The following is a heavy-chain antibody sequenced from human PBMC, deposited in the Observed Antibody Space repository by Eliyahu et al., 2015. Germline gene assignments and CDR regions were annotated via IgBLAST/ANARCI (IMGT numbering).Heavy chain of an antibody. J-gene: IGHJ1*01. CDR2: ISSSSSYI. Sequence: EVQLVESGGGLVKPGGSLRLSCAASGFTFSSYSMNWVRQAPGKGLEWVSSISSSSSYIYYADSVKGRFTISRDNAKNSLYLQMNSLRAEDTAVYYCARARRVDYGAPPEGFQHWGQGTLVTVSS. CDR1: GFTFSSYS. D-gene: IGHD4-17*01. V-gene: IGHV3-21*01. CDR3: ARARRVDYGAPPEGFQH.